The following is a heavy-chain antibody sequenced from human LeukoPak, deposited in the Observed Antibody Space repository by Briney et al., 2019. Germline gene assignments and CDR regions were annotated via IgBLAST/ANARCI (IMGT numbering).Heavy chain of an antibody. D-gene: IGHD6-19*01. Sequence: GGSLRLSCAASGFTFSSYSMNWVRQAPGKGLEWVSSISSSSSYIYYADSVKGRFTISSDNAKNSLYLQMNSLRAEDTAVYYCARSPEVAGTGYFDYWGQGTLVTVSS. CDR2: ISSSSSYI. V-gene: IGHV3-21*01. CDR3: ARSPEVAGTGYFDY. J-gene: IGHJ4*02. CDR1: GFTFSSYS.